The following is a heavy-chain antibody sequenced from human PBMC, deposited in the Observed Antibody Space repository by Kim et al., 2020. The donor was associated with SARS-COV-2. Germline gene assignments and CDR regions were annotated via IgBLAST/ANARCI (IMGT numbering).Heavy chain of an antibody. V-gene: IGHV4-4*02. Sequence: SETLSLTCAVSGGSISSSNWWSWVRQPPGKGLEWIGEIDHSGSTNYNPSLKSRVTISVDKSKNQFSLKLSSVTAADTAVYYCARVRIAAATYYYYGMDGWVRATTVTVSS. CDR2: IDHSGST. CDR1: GGSISSSNW. J-gene: IGHJ6*01. D-gene: IGHD6-13*01. CDR3: ARVRIAAATYYYYGMDG.